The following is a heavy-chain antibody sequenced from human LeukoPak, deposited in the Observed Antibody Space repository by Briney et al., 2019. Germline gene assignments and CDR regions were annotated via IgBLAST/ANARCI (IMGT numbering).Heavy chain of an antibody. CDR1: GGSISSYY. J-gene: IGHJ4*02. V-gene: IGHV4-59*01. CDR3: ARGRYSYGKYYFDY. D-gene: IGHD5-18*01. Sequence: PSETLSLTCTVSGGSISSYYWSWIRQPPGKGLEWIGYIYYSGSTNYNPSLKSRVTISVDTSKNQFSLKLSSVTAADTAVYYCARGRYSYGKYYFDYWGQGTLVTVSS. CDR2: IYYSGST.